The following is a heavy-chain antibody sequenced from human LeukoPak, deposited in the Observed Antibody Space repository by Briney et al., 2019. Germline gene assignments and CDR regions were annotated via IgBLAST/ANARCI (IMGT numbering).Heavy chain of an antibody. CDR2: INSDGLST. CDR1: GFTFRSNW. Sequence: GGSLRLSCAASGFTFRSNWMHWVRQTPGKGLVWVSRINSDGLSTSYADSVKGRFTISRDNAKNSLYLQMNSLRAEDTAVYYCVREERGYSGYDSTYYFDYWGQGTLVTVSS. J-gene: IGHJ4*02. V-gene: IGHV3-74*01. D-gene: IGHD5-12*01. CDR3: VREERGYSGYDSTYYFDY.